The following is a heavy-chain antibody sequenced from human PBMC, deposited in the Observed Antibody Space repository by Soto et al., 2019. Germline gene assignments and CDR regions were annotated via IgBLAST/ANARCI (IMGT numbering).Heavy chain of an antibody. J-gene: IGHJ4*02. V-gene: IGHV1-69*08. CDR2: IIPILGIA. CDR3: ARDSPADYFDY. Sequence: QVQLVQSGAEVKKPGSSVKVSCKASGGTFSSYTISWVRQAPGQGLEWMGRIIPILGIANYAQKFQGRVTITAGKSTSTAYMELSSLRSEDTAVYYCARDSPADYFDYWGQGTLVTVSS. CDR1: GGTFSSYT.